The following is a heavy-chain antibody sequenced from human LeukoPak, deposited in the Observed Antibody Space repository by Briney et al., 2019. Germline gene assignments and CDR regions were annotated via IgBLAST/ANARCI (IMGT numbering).Heavy chain of an antibody. Sequence: PGGSLRLSCAASGFTFGSYWMSWVRQAPGKGLGWVADINQDGSEKYYVDSVKGRFTISRDNAKNSLYLHINSLRAEDTAVYYCARVTPYDYWGQGTLVTVSS. CDR2: INQDGSEK. CDR1: GFTFGSYW. CDR3: ARVTPYDY. V-gene: IGHV3-7*01. J-gene: IGHJ4*02.